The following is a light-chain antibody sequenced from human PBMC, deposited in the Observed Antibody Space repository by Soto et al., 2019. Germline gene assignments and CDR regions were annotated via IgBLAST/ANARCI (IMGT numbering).Light chain of an antibody. J-gene: IGLJ1*01. V-gene: IGLV1-51*02. CDR3: GTWDSSLIAL. Sequence: QSALTPPPSVSGAPRQKVPISCSGKNSNIGSNDVSWYQQLPGKAPKLLIYENSQRPSGIPDRFSGSKSGTSATLGITGLQTGDEADYYCGTWDSSLIALFGTGTKVTVL. CDR1: NSNIGSND. CDR2: ENS.